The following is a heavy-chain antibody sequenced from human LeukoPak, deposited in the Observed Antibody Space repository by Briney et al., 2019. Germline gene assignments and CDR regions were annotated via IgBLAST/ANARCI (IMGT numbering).Heavy chain of an antibody. D-gene: IGHD6-19*01. J-gene: IGHJ4*02. CDR2: IYYSGST. V-gene: IGHV4-39*07. CDR3: AREAGAVAGPGRGY. Sequence: SETLSLTCTVSGGSISSGGYYWSWIRQPPGKGLEWIGSIYYSGSTYYNPSLKSRVTISVDTSKNQFSLKLSSVTAADTAVYYCAREAGAVAGPGRGYWGQGTLVTVSS. CDR1: GGSISSGGYY.